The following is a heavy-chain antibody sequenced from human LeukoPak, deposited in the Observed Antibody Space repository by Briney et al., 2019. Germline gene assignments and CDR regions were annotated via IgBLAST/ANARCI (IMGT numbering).Heavy chain of an antibody. CDR1: EFIFSSYG. J-gene: IGHJ4*02. CDR2: VSYDGNNK. V-gene: IGHV3-30*03. CDR3: ASRNYYDSSGYYYYYFDY. Sequence: GRSLRLSCAASEFIFSSYGIHWVRQAPGKGLEWVAVVSYDGNNKYYADSVNGRFTISRDNSKNTLYLQMNSLRAEDTAVYYCASRNYYDSSGYYYYYFDYWGQGILVTVSS. D-gene: IGHD3-22*01.